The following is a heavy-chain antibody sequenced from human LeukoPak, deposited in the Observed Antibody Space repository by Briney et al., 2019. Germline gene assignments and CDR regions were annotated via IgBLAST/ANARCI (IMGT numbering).Heavy chain of an antibody. CDR2: ISGSGGSR. J-gene: IGHJ3*01. D-gene: IGHD4-17*01. V-gene: IGHV3-23*01. CDR1: GFSFSTYA. Sequence: PGGSLRLSCEASGFSFSTYAMSWVRQAPGKGLEWVSSISGSGGSRNYGDSVKGRFTSSRDNSKNTLLLQMNSLRAEDTAVYYCAKETSDYGDCVNAFDVWGQGTMVTVSS. CDR3: AKETSDYGDCVNAFDV.